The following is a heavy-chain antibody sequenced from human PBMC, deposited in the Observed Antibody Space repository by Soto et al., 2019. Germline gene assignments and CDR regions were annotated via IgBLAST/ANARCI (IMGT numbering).Heavy chain of an antibody. D-gene: IGHD6-19*01. CDR1: GFTFSSYS. CDR2: ISTTSGTI. V-gene: IGHV3-48*01. Sequence: EVHLVESGGGLVQPGGSLRLSCAASGFTFSSYSMNWVRQAPGKGLEWVSYISTTSGTIYYADSVRGRFTISRDDAKNSLYLQLNSLRVEDTAVYYCARDVFPGIAVSGTWFDPWCQGIVVTVSS. CDR3: ARDVFPGIAVSGTWFDP. J-gene: IGHJ5*02.